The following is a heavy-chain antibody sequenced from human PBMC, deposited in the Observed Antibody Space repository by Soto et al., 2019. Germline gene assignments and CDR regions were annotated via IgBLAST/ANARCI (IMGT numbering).Heavy chain of an antibody. CDR1: GFTFSSYA. Sequence: QVQLVESGGGVVQPGRSLRLSCAASGFTFSSYAMHWVRQAPGKGLEWVAVISYDGSNKYYADSVKGRFTISRDNSKNTLYLQMNSLRAEDTAVYYCASRSSGWYALPYYYYCMDVWGQGTTVTVSS. D-gene: IGHD6-19*01. CDR3: ASRSSGWYALPYYYYCMDV. J-gene: IGHJ6*02. V-gene: IGHV3-30-3*01. CDR2: ISYDGSNK.